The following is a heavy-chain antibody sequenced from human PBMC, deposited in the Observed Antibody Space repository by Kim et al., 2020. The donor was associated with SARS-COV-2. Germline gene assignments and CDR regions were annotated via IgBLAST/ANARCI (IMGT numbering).Heavy chain of an antibody. Sequence: GGSLRLSCAASGFTFSSYSMNWVRQAPGKGLEWVSSISSSSSYIYYADSVKGRFTISRDNAKNSLYLQMNSLRAEDTAVYYCARESDSSGYPRLVDYWGQGTLVTVSS. CDR3: ARESDSSGYPRLVDY. V-gene: IGHV3-21*01. CDR2: ISSSSSYI. J-gene: IGHJ4*02. CDR1: GFTFSSYS. D-gene: IGHD3-22*01.